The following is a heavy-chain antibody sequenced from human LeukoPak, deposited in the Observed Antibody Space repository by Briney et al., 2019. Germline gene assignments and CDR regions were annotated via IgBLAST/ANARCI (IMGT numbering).Heavy chain of an antibody. D-gene: IGHD5-12*01. J-gene: IGHJ4*02. CDR2: IWHDGGKK. CDR1: GFTFGKYG. V-gene: IGHV3-33*01. CDR3: ARDVDGNGYLGGTY. Sequence: GRSLRLSCAASGFTFGKYGMHRVRQAPGKGLEWVAVIWHDGGKKYYADSVKGRFIISRDNSLNTLYLQMSSLRAEDTAMYFCARDVDGNGYLGGTYWGQGTVVTVSS.